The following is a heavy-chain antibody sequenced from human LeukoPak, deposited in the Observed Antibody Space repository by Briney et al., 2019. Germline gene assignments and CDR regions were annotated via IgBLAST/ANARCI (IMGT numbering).Heavy chain of an antibody. V-gene: IGHV4-38-2*02. CDR2: IYYSGST. J-gene: IGHJ6*02. Sequence: PSETLSLTCTVSGYSISGGYYWGWIRQPPGKGLEWIGSIYYSGSTYYNPSLKSRVTISVDTSKNQFSLKLSSVTAADTAVYYCAREGRWLQPRGYYYGMDVWGQGTTVTVSS. CDR3: AREGRWLQPRGYYYGMDV. D-gene: IGHD5-24*01. CDR1: GYSISGGYY.